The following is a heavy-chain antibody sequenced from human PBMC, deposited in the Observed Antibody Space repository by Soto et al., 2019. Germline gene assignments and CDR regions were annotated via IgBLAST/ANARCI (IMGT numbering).Heavy chain of an antibody. J-gene: IGHJ4*02. V-gene: IGHV2-5*01. D-gene: IGHD3-16*02. CDR1: DFSLTTRGVG. CDR2: IYWNDDQ. CDR3: THRSPAYRHDF. Sequence: GSGPTLVNPTQTLTLTCNFSDFSLTTRGVGVGLIRQPPGKALEWVALIYWNDDQRYNPSLKSRLTVTKDTSKNHVVLTMTNVDPLDTATYHCTHRSPAYRHDFWGPGTLVTVYS.